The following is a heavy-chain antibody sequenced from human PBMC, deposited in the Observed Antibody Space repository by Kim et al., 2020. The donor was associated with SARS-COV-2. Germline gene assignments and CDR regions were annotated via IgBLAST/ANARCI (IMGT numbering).Heavy chain of an antibody. CDR3: AKDGAAAGDYYYYYGMDV. CDR1: GFTFSSYA. V-gene: IGHV3-23*01. D-gene: IGHD6-13*01. J-gene: IGHJ6*02. Sequence: GGSLRLSCAASGFTFSSYAMSWVRQAPGKGLEWVSAISGSGGSTYYADSVKGRFTISRDNSKNTLYLQMNSLRAEDTAVYYCAKDGAAAGDYYYYYGMDVWGQGTTVTVSS. CDR2: ISGSGGST.